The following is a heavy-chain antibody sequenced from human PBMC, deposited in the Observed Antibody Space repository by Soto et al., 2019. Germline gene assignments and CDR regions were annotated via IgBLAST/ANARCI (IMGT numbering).Heavy chain of an antibody. CDR2: ISPYNDQT. CDR1: GYTFIRYG. V-gene: IGHV1-18*01. CDR3: ARGGYYDNVWGKLSHYGLDV. J-gene: IGHJ6*02. Sequence: QVQLVQSASEVMKPGASVKVSCKASGYTFIRYGITWVRQAPGQRLELMGWISPYNDQTIYAQKLQGRVTMTADTCTRPVYMQLRSLKSEDTAVYYCARGGYYDNVWGKLSHYGLDVCGQGTSVTVSS. D-gene: IGHD3-16*01.